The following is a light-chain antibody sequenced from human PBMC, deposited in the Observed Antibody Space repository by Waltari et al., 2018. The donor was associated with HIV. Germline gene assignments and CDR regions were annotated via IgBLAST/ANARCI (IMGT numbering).Light chain of an antibody. CDR2: DVN. CDR1: SSYVDTF. J-gene: IGLJ1*01. V-gene: IGLV2-11*01. Sequence: QSALTQPHSVSGSPGQSLTISCTGTSSYVDTFVSWYQQHPGKAPKVIIYDVNKGPPGVPYCFSGPKAGNTASLTISGLQAEDEADYHCCSHAGNFIFVFGTGTKVTVL. CDR3: CSHAGNFIFV.